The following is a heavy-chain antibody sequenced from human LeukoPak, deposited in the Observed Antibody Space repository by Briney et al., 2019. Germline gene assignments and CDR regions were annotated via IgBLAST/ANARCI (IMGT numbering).Heavy chain of an antibody. CDR1: GGTFSSYA. V-gene: IGHV1-69*13. Sequence: SVTLSCKASGGTFSSYAISWVRQAPGQGLEWMGGIIPIFGTANYAQKLQGRVTSTADESTSTAYMELSSLRSEDTAVYYCAGEDRMAAAEPFFGFDYWGQGTLVTVS. D-gene: IGHD6-13*01. J-gene: IGHJ4*02. CDR2: IIPIFGTA. CDR3: AGEDRMAAAEPFFGFDY.